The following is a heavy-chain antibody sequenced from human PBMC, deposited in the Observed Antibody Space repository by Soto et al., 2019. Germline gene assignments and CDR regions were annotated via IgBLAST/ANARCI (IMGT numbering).Heavy chain of an antibody. V-gene: IGHV5-51*01. D-gene: IGHD3-10*01. J-gene: IGHJ6*02. CDR1: GYSFTSYW. CDR2: ISASDYDT. Sequence: GESLKISCKGSGYSFTSYWIGWVRQRPGRGLEWMWIISASDYDTRSAASFKGQFTISGDNSISTAYLQWSSLKAEDTAMYYCARHVYGSWSHYYGMDVWGQGTPVTVSS. CDR3: ARHVYGSWSHYYGMDV.